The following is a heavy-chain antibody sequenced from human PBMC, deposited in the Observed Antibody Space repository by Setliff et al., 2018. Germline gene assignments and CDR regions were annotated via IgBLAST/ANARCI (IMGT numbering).Heavy chain of an antibody. D-gene: IGHD2-2*01. CDR2: IKSKTDGGSI. CDR3: TTDRAGCYGTTCFNAFEI. CDR1: GDFVSSSCW. J-gene: IGHJ3*02. V-gene: IGHV3-15*01. Sequence: ETLSLTCTVSGDFVSSSCWMSWVRQAPGKGLGWVGRIKSKTDGGSIDYAAPVKDRFTISRDDSKATLYLYMDSLKTEDTAVYYCTTDRAGCYGTTCFNAFEIWGHGTMVTVSS.